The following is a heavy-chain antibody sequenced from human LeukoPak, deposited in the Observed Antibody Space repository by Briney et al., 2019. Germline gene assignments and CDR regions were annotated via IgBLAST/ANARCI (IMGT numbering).Heavy chain of an antibody. J-gene: IGHJ4*02. CDR2: ITSSSSYI. Sequence: GGSLRLSCAASGFTFSSYAMSWVRQAPGKGLEWVSFITSSSSYIYYADSVKGRFTISRDNAKNTLYLQMNSLRAEDTAVYYCAKDKTTLITHFDYWGQGTLVTVSS. D-gene: IGHD3-22*01. V-gene: IGHV3-21*04. CDR1: GFTFSSYA. CDR3: AKDKTTLITHFDY.